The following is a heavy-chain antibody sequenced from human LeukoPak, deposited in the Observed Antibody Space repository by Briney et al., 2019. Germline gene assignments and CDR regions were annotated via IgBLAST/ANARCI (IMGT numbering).Heavy chain of an antibody. Sequence: GGSLRLSCAASGFTVSSNYMSWVRQAPGKGLEWVSVIYSGGSTYYADSVKGRFTISRDNSKNTLYLQMNSLRAEDTAVYYCARIYRGSSTSCFVAPSANCYYYYMDVWGKGTTVTVSS. CDR3: ARIYRGSSTSCFVAPSANCYYYYMDV. CDR1: GFTVSSNY. V-gene: IGHV3-66*02. J-gene: IGHJ6*03. CDR2: IYSGGST. D-gene: IGHD2-2*01.